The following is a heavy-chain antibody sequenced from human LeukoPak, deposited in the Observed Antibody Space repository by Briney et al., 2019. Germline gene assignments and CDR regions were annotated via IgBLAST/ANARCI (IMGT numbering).Heavy chain of an antibody. CDR2: ISSNGGST. CDR3: AKGAVVVAATRIFDY. J-gene: IGHJ4*02. Sequence: PGGSLRLSCSASGFTFSSYAMHWVRQAPGKGLEYVSAISSNGGSTYYADSVKGRFTISRDNSKNTLYLQMSSLRAEDTAVYYCAKGAVVVAATRIFDYWGQGTLVTVSS. V-gene: IGHV3-64D*06. D-gene: IGHD2-15*01. CDR1: GFTFSSYA.